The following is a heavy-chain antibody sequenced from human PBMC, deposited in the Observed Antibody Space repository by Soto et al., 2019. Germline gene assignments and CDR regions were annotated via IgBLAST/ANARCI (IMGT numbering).Heavy chain of an antibody. CDR2: IYYSGST. J-gene: IGHJ3*02. Sequence: PSETLSLTCTVSGGSISSGGYYWSWIRQHPGKGLEWIGYIYYSGSTYYNPSLKSRVTISVDTSKNQFSLKLSSVTAADTAVYYCAREAGTPTDAFDIWGQGTMVTVSS. CDR3: AREAGTPTDAFDI. V-gene: IGHV4-31*03. CDR1: GGSISSGGYY.